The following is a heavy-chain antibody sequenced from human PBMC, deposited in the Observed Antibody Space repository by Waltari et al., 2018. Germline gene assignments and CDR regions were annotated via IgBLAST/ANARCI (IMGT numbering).Heavy chain of an antibody. D-gene: IGHD4-17*01. V-gene: IGHV3-23*01. CDR3: AKDQRSYGDFFFDY. Sequence: EEHLLESGGDLVQPGGSLRLSCRAAGFRFSSYSMNWVRQAPGKGRGWVAAMSGGGDSTNYAYSVRGRWTISRDNSKNTLYLQMNFLRAEDTATYYCAKDQRSYGDFFFDYWGQGTPVTVSS. J-gene: IGHJ4*02. CDR1: GFRFSSYS. CDR2: MSGGGDST.